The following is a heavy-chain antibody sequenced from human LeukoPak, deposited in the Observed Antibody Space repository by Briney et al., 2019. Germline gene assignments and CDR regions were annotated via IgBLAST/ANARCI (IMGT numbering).Heavy chain of an antibody. Sequence: PSETLSLTCAVSGGSISSSNWWSWVRQPPGKGLEWIGEIYHSGSTNYNPSLKSRVTISVDKSKNQFSLKLSSVTAADTAVYYCARATFRAVAGECDFDYWGQGTLVTVSS. CDR1: GGSISSSNW. V-gene: IGHV4-4*02. CDR2: IYHSGST. D-gene: IGHD6-19*01. J-gene: IGHJ4*02. CDR3: ARATFRAVAGECDFDY.